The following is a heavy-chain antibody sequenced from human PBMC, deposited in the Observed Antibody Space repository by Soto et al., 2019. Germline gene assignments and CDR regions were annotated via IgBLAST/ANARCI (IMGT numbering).Heavy chain of an antibody. D-gene: IGHD6-13*01. CDR1: GGSISSYY. V-gene: IGHV4-59*08. CDR2: IYYSGST. CDR3: ARAKAPLYSSSWYWFDP. Sequence: SETLSLTCTVSGGSISSYYWSWIRQPPGKGLEWIGYIYYSGSTNYNPSLKSRVTISVDTSKNQFSLKLSPVTAADTAVYYCARAKAPLYSSSWYWFDPWGQGTLVTVSS. J-gene: IGHJ5*02.